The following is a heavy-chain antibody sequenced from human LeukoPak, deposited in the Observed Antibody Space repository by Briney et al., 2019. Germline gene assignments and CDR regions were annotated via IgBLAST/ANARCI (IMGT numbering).Heavy chain of an antibody. CDR3: ATRYCSSTSCRSYYYYYMDV. CDR1: GGTFSSYA. V-gene: IGHV1-69*13. Sequence: ASVKVSCKASGGTFSSYAISWVRQAPGQGLEWMGGIIPIFGTANYAQKFQGRVTITADESTSTAYMELSSLRSEDTAVYYCATRYCSSTSCRSYYYYYMDVWGKGTTVTVSS. D-gene: IGHD2-2*01. CDR2: IIPIFGTA. J-gene: IGHJ6*03.